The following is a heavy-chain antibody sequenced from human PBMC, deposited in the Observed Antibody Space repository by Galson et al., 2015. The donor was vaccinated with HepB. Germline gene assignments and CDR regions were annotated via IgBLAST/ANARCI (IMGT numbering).Heavy chain of an antibody. D-gene: IGHD5-18*01. CDR2: IRYDGSNK. J-gene: IGHJ4*02. CDR1: GFTFSSYG. CDR3: APEPEVQVHSYGNFDY. Sequence: SLRLSCAASGFTFSSYGMHWVRQAPGKGLEWVAFIRYDGSNKYYADSVKGRFTISRDNSENTLYLQMNSLRAEDTAVYYCAPEPEVQVHSYGNFDYWGQVTLVTVSS. V-gene: IGHV3-30*02.